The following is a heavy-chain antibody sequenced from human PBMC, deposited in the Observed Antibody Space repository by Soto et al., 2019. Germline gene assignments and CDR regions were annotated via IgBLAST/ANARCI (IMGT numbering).Heavy chain of an antibody. D-gene: IGHD1-26*01. CDR1: GFSLSTSGVG. CDR2: IYWDDDK. J-gene: IGHJ6*02. Sequence: QITLKESGPTLVKPTQTLTLTCTFSGFSLSTSGVGVGWIRQPPGKALEWVALIYWDDDKRYSPSLKSRLTITRDTSKNPVVLTMTHMDPVDTATYYCAHRLLSGSYPPYHYYGMDVWGQGITVTVSS. V-gene: IGHV2-5*02. CDR3: AHRLLSGSYPPYHYYGMDV.